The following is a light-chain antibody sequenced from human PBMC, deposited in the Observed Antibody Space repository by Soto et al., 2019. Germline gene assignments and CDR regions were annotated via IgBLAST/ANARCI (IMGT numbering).Light chain of an antibody. CDR1: QSVSSSY. CDR2: GAS. Sequence: EIVLTQSPGTLSLSPGERATLSCRASQSVSSSYLAWYQQKPGQAPRLLIYGASSRATGIPDRFSGGGSGTDFAITISRLEPEAFAVYYCQQYGGSPAFTFGPGTKVDIK. V-gene: IGKV3-20*01. J-gene: IGKJ3*01. CDR3: QQYGGSPAFT.